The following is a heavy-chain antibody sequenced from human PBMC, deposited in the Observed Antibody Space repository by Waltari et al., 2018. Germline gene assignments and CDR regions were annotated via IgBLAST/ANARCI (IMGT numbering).Heavy chain of an antibody. CDR3: AKGKVGVVGDYYYYYMDV. CDR1: GFAFGSSA. Sequence: QVQVVESGGGVVQPGTSLRLSCAASGFAFGSSAMLWVRQAPGKCLEWMAVISFDGSPKFYADSVNGRFTISRDNSRNTLYLQMNSLRADDTAVYYCAKGKVGVVGDYYYYYMDVWGKGTTVTVSS. CDR2: ISFDGSPK. J-gene: IGHJ6*03. D-gene: IGHD1-26*01. V-gene: IGHV3-30*16.